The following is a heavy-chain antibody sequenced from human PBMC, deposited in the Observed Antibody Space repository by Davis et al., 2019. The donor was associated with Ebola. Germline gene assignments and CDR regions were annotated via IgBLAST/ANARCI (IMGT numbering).Heavy chain of an antibody. V-gene: IGHV1-69*06. CDR2: IIPIFGTA. CDR1: RGTFSSYA. J-gene: IGHJ6*02. Sequence: SVNVSRKASRGTFSSYAISWVRPPPGQGLEWMGGIIPIFGTANYAQKFQGRVTITADKSTSTAYMELSSLRSEDTAVYYCARGGNPLDMDVWGQGTTVTVSS. CDR3: ARGGNPLDMDV. D-gene: IGHD4-23*01.